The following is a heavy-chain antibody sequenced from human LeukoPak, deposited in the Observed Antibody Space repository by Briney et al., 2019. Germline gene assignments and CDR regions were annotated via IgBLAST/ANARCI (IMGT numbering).Heavy chain of an antibody. D-gene: IGHD3-3*01. CDR3: VRQGTNSGYYLLDY. CDR2: VAHKGPTVYSPTLNR. Sequence: PSETLSLTCAVYGAYLSDYYWSWIRQSPGKGLQWIGEVAHKGPTVYSPTLNRKYNPSLESRVTMSVDPSKNQFSLKLTSVTVADTATYYCVRQGTNSGYYLLDYWGPGHLVTVSS. V-gene: IGHV4-34*01. CDR1: GAYLSDYY. J-gene: IGHJ4*02.